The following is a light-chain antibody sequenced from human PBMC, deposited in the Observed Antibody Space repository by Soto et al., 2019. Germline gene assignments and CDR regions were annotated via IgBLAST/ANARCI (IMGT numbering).Light chain of an antibody. Sequence: QSALTQPRSVSGSPGQSVTISCTGTSSDVGGYNYVSWYQQHPGKAPKLIIYDVTKRPSGVPDRVSGSKSGNMASLTISGLQAEDEADYYCCSYAGAFTWVFGGGTKLTVL. V-gene: IGLV2-11*01. CDR1: SSDVGGYNY. CDR2: DVT. CDR3: CSYAGAFTWV. J-gene: IGLJ3*02.